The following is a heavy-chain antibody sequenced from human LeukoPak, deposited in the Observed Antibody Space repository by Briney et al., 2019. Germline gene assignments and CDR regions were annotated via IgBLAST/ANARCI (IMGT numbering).Heavy chain of an antibody. Sequence: GGSLRLSCAASGFTFSSYAMHWVRQAPGKGLEWVAIISFGGSDKYYADSVKGRFTISRDNSKNTLYLEMNSLRAEDTAVYYCARASCSTTSCYLGKIDYWGQGTLVTVSS. CDR3: ARASCSTTSCYLGKIDY. CDR1: GFTFSSYA. J-gene: IGHJ4*02. CDR2: ISFGGSDK. V-gene: IGHV3-30*04. D-gene: IGHD2-2*01.